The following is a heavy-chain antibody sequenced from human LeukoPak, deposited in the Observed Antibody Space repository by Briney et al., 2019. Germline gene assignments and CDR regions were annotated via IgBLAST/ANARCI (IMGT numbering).Heavy chain of an antibody. CDR3: ARWSLHSSGWYFDY. CDR1: GDSISSYY. CDR2: ISYSGST. D-gene: IGHD6-19*01. V-gene: IGHV4-59*01. J-gene: IGHJ4*02. Sequence: NPSETLSLTCIVSGDSISSYYWSWIRQPPGKGLDWIGYISYSGSTNYNPSLKSRVTISVNTSKNQFSLNPTSVTATDTAMYYCARWSLHSSGWYFDYWGQGTLVTVSS.